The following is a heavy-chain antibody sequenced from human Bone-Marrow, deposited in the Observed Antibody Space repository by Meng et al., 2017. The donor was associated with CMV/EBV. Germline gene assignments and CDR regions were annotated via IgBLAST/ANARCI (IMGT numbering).Heavy chain of an antibody. CDR2: IIPIFGTA. CDR3: ARGQSVGDIVVVPAAIMDY. CDR1: GGTFRRYA. Sequence: SVKVSCKASGGTFRRYAINWVRQAPGQGLEWMGGIIPIFGTANYAQNFQGRVTITTDESASTAYMELSSLRSDDTAVYYCARGQSVGDIVVVPAAIMDYWGQGTLVTVSS. J-gene: IGHJ4*02. V-gene: IGHV1-69*05. D-gene: IGHD2-2*02.